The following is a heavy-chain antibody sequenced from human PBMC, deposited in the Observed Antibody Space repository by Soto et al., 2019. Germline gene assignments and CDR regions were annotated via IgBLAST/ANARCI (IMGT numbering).Heavy chain of an antibody. CDR3: ATRAGAPAD. V-gene: IGHV3-7*01. CDR1: GFTFNTYW. J-gene: IGHJ4*02. Sequence: EVQLVESGGGLVQPGGSLRLSCVVSGFTFNTYWMTWIRQAPGKGLEWVANINEDGNKQNYVDSVRGRFTISRDNAKTSLYLQKNSLRVEDTAVYYCATRAGAPADWGQGTLVTVSS. CDR2: INEDGNKQ. D-gene: IGHD6-25*01.